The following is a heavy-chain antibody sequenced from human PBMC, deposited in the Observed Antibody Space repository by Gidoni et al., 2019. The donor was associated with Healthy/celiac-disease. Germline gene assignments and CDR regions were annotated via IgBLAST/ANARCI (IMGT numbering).Heavy chain of an antibody. Sequence: MHWVRQAPGKGLEWVAVIWYDGSNKYYADSVKGRFTISRDNSKNTLYLQMNSLRAEDTAVYYCARDPGDAFDIWGQGTMVTVSS. CDR2: IWYDGSNK. CDR3: ARDPGDAFDI. J-gene: IGHJ3*02. V-gene: IGHV3-33*01.